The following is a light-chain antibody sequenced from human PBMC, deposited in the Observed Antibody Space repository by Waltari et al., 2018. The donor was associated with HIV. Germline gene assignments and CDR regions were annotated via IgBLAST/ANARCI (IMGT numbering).Light chain of an antibody. CDR2: GAF. Sequence: DIQMTQFPSSVSASVGDRVTMTCRETQGIANWVGWYQQKPGRAPKLLIHGAFILQGGVPSRFSGSGSGTVFTLTLNSLQPDDFSTYFCQQTNSFPITFGQGTRLDSK. CDR1: QGIANW. CDR3: QQTNSFPIT. V-gene: IGKV1D-12*01. J-gene: IGKJ5*01.